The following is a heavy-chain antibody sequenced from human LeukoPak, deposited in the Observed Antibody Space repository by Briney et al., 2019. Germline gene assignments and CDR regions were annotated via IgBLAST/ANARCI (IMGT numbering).Heavy chain of an antibody. CDR1: GGTFSSYA. CDR2: IIPIFGTA. V-gene: IGHV1-69*13. Sequence: VASVKVSCKASGGTFSSYAISWVRQAPGQGLEWMGGIIPIFGTANYAQKFQGRVTITADESTSTAYMELSSLRSEDTAVYYCARSSLTYYYDSSGYYRSGTTGFFDYWGQGTLVTVSS. CDR3: ARSSLTYYYDSSGYYRSGTTGFFDY. D-gene: IGHD3-22*01. J-gene: IGHJ4*02.